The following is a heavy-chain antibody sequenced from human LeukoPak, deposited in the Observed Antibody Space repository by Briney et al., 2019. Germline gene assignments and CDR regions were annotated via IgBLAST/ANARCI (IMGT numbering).Heavy chain of an antibody. D-gene: IGHD6-13*01. Sequence: SETLSLTCTVSGGSISSYWSWIRQPAGKGLEWIGRIYGSGSTNYNPSLKSRVTISVDTSKNQFSLKLSSVTAADTAVYYCARDGVIAAAGTYYYYYYMDVWGKGTTVTVSS. CDR3: ARDGVIAAAGTYYYYYYMDV. CDR1: GGSISSY. V-gene: IGHV4-4*07. CDR2: IYGSGST. J-gene: IGHJ6*03.